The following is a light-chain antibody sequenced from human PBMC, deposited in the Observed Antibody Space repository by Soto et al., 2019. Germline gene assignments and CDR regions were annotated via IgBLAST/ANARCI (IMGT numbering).Light chain of an antibody. J-gene: IGKJ5*01. Sequence: EIVMTQSPATLSVAPGERATLSCRASQSVSSNLAWYQQKPGQAPRLLIYGASTRATGIPARFSGSGSGTEFTLTISSLQSEDFAVYYCQQYYDWPITLGQGTRLEI. CDR1: QSVSSN. V-gene: IGKV3-15*01. CDR2: GAS. CDR3: QQYYDWPIT.